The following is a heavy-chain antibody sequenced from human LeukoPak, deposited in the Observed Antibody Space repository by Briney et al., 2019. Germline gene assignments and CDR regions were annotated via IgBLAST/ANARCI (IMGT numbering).Heavy chain of an antibody. Sequence: SETLSLTCTVSGGSISSSSYYWGWIRQPPRKGLEWIGYIYYSGSTNYNPSLKSRVTISVDTSKNQFSLKLSSVTAADTAVYYCARALGGWYYYFDYWGQGTLVTVSS. CDR1: GGSISSSSYY. D-gene: IGHD6-19*01. J-gene: IGHJ4*02. V-gene: IGHV4-61*05. CDR2: IYYSGST. CDR3: ARALGGWYYYFDY.